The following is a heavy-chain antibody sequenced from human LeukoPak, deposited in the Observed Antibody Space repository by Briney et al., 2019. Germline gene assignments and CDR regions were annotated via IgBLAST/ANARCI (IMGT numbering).Heavy chain of an antibody. D-gene: IGHD3-3*01. CDR3: STTHYNFYDLDH. CDR2: IKQDGSEK. V-gene: IGHV3-7*01. CDR1: GFTFSSYW. Sequence: GGSLRLSCAASGFTFSSYWMSWVRQAPGKGLEWVANIKQDGSEKYYVDSVKGRFTISRDNAKNSLYLQMNSLRAEDTAVYYCSTTHYNFYDLDHWGQGTLVTVSS. J-gene: IGHJ4*02.